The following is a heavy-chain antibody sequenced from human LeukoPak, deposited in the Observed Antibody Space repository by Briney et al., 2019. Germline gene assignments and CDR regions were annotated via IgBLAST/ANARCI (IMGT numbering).Heavy chain of an antibody. CDR3: ARDLILTMRSYYGMDV. D-gene: IGHD3-22*01. J-gene: IGHJ6*02. CDR1: GFTFSSYS. Sequence: GGSLRLSCAASGFTFSSYSMNWVRQAPGKGLEWVSSISSSSSYIYCADSVKGRFTISRDNAKNSLYLQMNSLRAEDTAVYYCARDLILTMRSYYGMDVWGQGTTVTVSS. V-gene: IGHV3-21*01. CDR2: ISSSSSYI.